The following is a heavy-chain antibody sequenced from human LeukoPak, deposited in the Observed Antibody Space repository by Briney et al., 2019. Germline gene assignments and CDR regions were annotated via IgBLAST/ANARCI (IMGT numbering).Heavy chain of an antibody. D-gene: IGHD3-22*01. Sequence: GSLRLSCAASGFTFSSYWMSWIRQPPGKGLEWIGEINHSGSTNYNPSLKSRVTISVDTSKNQFSLKLSSVTAADTAVYYCARSYRITMIVVVKNRGFDPWGQGTLVTVSS. CDR1: GFTFSSYW. CDR3: ARSYRITMIVVVKNRGFDP. J-gene: IGHJ5*02. V-gene: IGHV4-34*01. CDR2: INHSGST.